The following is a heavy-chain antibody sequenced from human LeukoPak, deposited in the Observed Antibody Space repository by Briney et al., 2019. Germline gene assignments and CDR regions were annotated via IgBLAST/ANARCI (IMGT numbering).Heavy chain of an antibody. J-gene: IGHJ4*02. CDR3: ARQGVSYYDSSGYMAVDY. V-gene: IGHV4-39*01. CDR2: IYYSGST. D-gene: IGHD3-22*01. CDR1: GGSISSSSYY. Sequence: SETLSLTCTVSGGSISSSSYYWGWIRQPPGKGLEWIGSIYYSGSTYYNPSLKSRVTISVDTSKNQFSLKLSSVIAADTAVYYCARQGVSYYDSSGYMAVDYWGQGTLVTVSS.